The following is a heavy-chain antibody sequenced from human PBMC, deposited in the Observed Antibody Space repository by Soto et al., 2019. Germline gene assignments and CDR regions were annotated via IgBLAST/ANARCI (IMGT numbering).Heavy chain of an antibody. CDR2: IYSGGGT. CDR1: LFIVSDNY. D-gene: IGHD4-17*01. Sequence: EVRLVQSGGGLVQPGGSLRLSCAASLFIVSDNYMSWVRQAPGKGLEWVSLIYSGGGTDYAESVKGRFTISRDNSKNTLYLQMTSVKAEDTGIYYCATRMTTAPYWGQGTVVTVSS. J-gene: IGHJ4*02. CDR3: ATRMTTAPY. V-gene: IGHV3-66*01.